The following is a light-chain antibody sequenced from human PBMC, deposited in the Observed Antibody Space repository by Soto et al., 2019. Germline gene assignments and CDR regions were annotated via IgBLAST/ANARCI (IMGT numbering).Light chain of an antibody. V-gene: IGKV3-15*01. CDR3: QHYDTLS. CDR1: QGVNTN. Sequence: EIVMTQSPATLSVSPGERATLSCRATQGVNTNLAWYQQRPGQAPRLLIYGASTRATGIPARFSGSGSGTEFTLTISSLQSEDFAVYYCQHYDTLSFGQGTRLEIK. J-gene: IGKJ5*01. CDR2: GAS.